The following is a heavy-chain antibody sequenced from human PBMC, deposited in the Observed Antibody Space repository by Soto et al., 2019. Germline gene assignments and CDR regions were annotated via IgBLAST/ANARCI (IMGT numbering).Heavy chain of an antibody. J-gene: IGHJ6*03. Sequence: PGGSLRLSCAASGFTFSNAWMSWVRQAPGKGLEWVGRIKSKTDGGTTDYAAPVKGRFTISRDDSKNTLYLQMNSLKTEDTAVYYCTTDSRYSSSWFYYYYYMDVWGKGTTVTVSS. CDR2: IKSKTDGGTT. V-gene: IGHV3-15*01. D-gene: IGHD6-13*01. CDR1: GFTFSNAW. CDR3: TTDSRYSSSWFYYYYYMDV.